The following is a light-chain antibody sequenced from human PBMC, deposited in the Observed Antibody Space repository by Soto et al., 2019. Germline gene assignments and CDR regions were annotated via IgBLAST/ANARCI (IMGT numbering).Light chain of an antibody. Sequence: QSALTQPASVSGSPGQSITISCTGSSSDVGNYNLVSWYQHYPGKAPKLMVYEGTERPSGVSNRFSGSKSGNTASLTISGLQAEDEADYYCCSYAGSHTVVFGGGTKLTVL. CDR2: EGT. J-gene: IGLJ2*01. V-gene: IGLV2-23*01. CDR1: SSDVGNYNL. CDR3: CSYAGSHTVV.